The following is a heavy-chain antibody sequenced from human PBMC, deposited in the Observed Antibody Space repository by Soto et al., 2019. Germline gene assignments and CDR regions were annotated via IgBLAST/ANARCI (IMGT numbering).Heavy chain of an antibody. CDR1: GFTFSTYW. D-gene: IGHD1-26*01. CDR2: INPDGRTT. V-gene: IGHV3-74*01. J-gene: IGHJ4*02. Sequence: SLRLSCAASGFTFSTYWMNWVRQAPGKGLVWVSLINPDGRTTTYADSVKGRFTISRDNAKNTVYLQMNSLRVDDTAVYYCARDLRGSPDYWGQGTLVTVSS. CDR3: ARDLRGSPDY.